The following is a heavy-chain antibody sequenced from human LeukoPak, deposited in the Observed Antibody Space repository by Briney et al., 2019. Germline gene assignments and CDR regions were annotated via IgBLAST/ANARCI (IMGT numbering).Heavy chain of an antibody. CDR1: GFTFSGYA. CDR3: ARGPGDLDY. Sequence: GGSLRLSCAASGFTFSGYAMSWVRQAPGKGLVWVSRINSDGSSTSYADSVKGRFTISRDNAKNTLYLQMNSLRAEDTAVYYCARGPGDLDYWGQGTLVTVFS. V-gene: IGHV3-74*01. CDR2: INSDGSST. J-gene: IGHJ4*02. D-gene: IGHD3-16*01.